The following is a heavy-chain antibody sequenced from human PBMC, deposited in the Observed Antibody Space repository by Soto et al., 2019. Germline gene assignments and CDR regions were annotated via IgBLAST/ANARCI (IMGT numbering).Heavy chain of an antibody. J-gene: IGHJ4*02. CDR2: VSYHGTNK. V-gene: IGHV3-30*03. Sequence: PGGSLRLSCAASGFTFSSYGMHWVRQAPGKGLEWVALVSYHGTNKYYGDSVNGRFTISRDNSKNMLYLQMNSLRAEDTAVYYCARGLPYNSSGYFFDYWGQGTLVTVSS. D-gene: IGHD3-22*01. CDR3: ARGLPYNSSGYFFDY. CDR1: GFTFSSYG.